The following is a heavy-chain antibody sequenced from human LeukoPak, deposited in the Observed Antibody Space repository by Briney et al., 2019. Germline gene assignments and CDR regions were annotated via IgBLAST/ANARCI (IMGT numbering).Heavy chain of an antibody. Sequence: ASVKVSCKASGYTFTDYYIHWVRQAPGQGLEWMAWINPNTGGTKYAQKFQVRVTLTRDTSINTAYMELTRLRFDDTAVYYCARGGVRTAASNFAYWGQGTLVTVSS. CDR2: INPNTGGT. D-gene: IGHD6-13*01. J-gene: IGHJ4*02. CDR3: ARGGVRTAASNFAY. CDR1: GYTFTDYY. V-gene: IGHV1-2*02.